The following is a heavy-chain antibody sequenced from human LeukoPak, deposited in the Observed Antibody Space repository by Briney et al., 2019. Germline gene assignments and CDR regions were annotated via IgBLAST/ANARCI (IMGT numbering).Heavy chain of an antibody. CDR1: GGSISSGDYY. V-gene: IGHV4-30-4*01. CDR2: IYYSGST. D-gene: IGHD5-18*01. CDR3: ARVDTAMVSIDY. J-gene: IGHJ4*02. Sequence: SETLSLTCTVSGGSISSGDYYWSWIRQPPGKGLEWIGYIYYSGSTYYNPSLKSRVTISVDTSKNQFSLKLSSVTAADTAVYYCARVDTAMVSIDYWSQGTLVTVSS.